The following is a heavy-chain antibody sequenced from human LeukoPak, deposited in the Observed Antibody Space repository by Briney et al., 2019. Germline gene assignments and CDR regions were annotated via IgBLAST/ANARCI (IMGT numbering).Heavy chain of an antibody. J-gene: IGHJ4*02. Sequence: GGSLRLSCAASGFTFSSYAMSWVRQAPGKGLEWVSAISGSDGSTYYADSVKGRFTISRDNSKNTLFLQMNSLRAEDTAVYYCARGGYSSSWYHFDYWGQGTLVTVSS. CDR1: GFTFSSYA. D-gene: IGHD6-13*01. CDR3: ARGGYSSSWYHFDY. CDR2: ISGSDGST. V-gene: IGHV3-23*01.